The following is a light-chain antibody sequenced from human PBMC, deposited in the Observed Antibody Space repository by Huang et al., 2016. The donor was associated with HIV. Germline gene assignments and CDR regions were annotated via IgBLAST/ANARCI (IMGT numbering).Light chain of an antibody. J-gene: IGKJ3*01. CDR2: AAS. Sequence: DIQMTQSPSSLSASVGDRVTITCRASQTISSNLNWYQQKPGKAPKLLIYAASILQSGVPSRFSGSGSGTHFTLTISSLQSEDFATYFCQQSYNTLLTFGPGTKVDIK. CDR1: QTISSN. V-gene: IGKV1-39*01. CDR3: QQSYNTLLT.